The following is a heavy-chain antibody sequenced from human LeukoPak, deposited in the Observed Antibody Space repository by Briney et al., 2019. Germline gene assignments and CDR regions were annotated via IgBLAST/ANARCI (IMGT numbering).Heavy chain of an antibody. Sequence: GGSLRLSCIASGFSFGSYAMSWVRQAPGKGLEWVSGLSGSGRSTYYADSVKGRFTISRDNSKNTLYLQMNSLRAEDTAVYYCAKAPRSGYYHWGQGTLVTVSS. V-gene: IGHV3-23*01. CDR1: GFSFGSYA. CDR2: LSGSGRST. J-gene: IGHJ1*01. CDR3: AKAPRSGYYH. D-gene: IGHD3-22*01.